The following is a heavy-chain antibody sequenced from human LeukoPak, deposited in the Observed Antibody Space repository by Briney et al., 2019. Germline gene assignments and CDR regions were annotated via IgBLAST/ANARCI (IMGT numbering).Heavy chain of an antibody. J-gene: IGHJ5*02. CDR3: AKEKLGMVRGVVWFDP. V-gene: IGHV3-11*04. CDR2: ISSSGSTI. D-gene: IGHD3-10*01. Sequence: GGSLRLSCAVSGFTFSYYYMSWIRQAPGKGLGWVSYISSSGSTIYYADSVKGRFTISRDNSKNTLYLQMNGLRAEDTAVYYCAKEKLGMVRGVVWFDPWGQGTLVTVSS. CDR1: GFTFSYYY.